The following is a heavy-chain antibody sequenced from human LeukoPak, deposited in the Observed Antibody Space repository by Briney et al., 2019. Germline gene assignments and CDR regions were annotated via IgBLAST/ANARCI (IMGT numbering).Heavy chain of an antibody. CDR2: ISYDGSNK. CDR1: GFTFSSYA. J-gene: IGHJ6*02. CDR3: ARDSDFWSGYYSHYYYGMDV. D-gene: IGHD3-3*01. Sequence: GGSLRLSCAASGFTFSSYAMHWVRQAPGKGLEWVAVISYDGSNKYYADSVKGRFTISRDNSKNTLYLQMNSLRAEDTAVYYCARDSDFWSGYYSHYYYGMDVWGQGTTVTVSS. V-gene: IGHV3-30-3*01.